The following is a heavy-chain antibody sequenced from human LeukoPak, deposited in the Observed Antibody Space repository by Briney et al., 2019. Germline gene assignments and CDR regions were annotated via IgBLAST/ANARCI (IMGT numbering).Heavy chain of an antibody. J-gene: IGHJ4*02. CDR2: IKPDGSEK. CDR3: ARLAAGLDY. D-gene: IGHD6-25*01. V-gene: IGHV3-7*03. Sequence: GGSLRLSCAASGFTFSSYWMSWVRQAPGKGLEWVANIKPDGSEKYYVDSVKGRFTISRDNAEKLLYLQMNSLRAEDTAVYYCARLAAGLDYWGQGTLVTVSS. CDR1: GFTFSSYW.